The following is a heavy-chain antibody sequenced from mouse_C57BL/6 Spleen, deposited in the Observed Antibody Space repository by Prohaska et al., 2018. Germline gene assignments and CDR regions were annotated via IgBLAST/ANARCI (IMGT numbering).Heavy chain of an antibody. D-gene: IGHD1-1*01. J-gene: IGHJ3*01. Sequence: QVQLQQPGAELVMPGASVKLSCKASGYTFTSYWMHWVKQRPGQGLEWIGEIDPSDSDTNYNQKFKGKATLTVDKSSSTAYMQLSSLTSEDSAVYYCARGDYYGSSPFAYWGQGTLVTVSA. CDR2: IDPSDSDT. CDR3: ARGDYYGSSPFAY. CDR1: GYTFTSYW. V-gene: IGHV1-69*01.